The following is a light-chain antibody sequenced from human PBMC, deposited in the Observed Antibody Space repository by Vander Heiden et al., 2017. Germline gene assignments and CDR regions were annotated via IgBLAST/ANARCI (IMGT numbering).Light chain of an antibody. Sequence: AIRITQSPSSLSASTGDRVTITCRASQGISSYLAWYQQKPGKAPKLLIYAASTLQSGVPSRFGGSGSGTDFTLTISCLQSEDFATYYCQQYYSYLITFGQGTRLEIK. CDR3: QQYYSYLIT. CDR1: QGISSY. V-gene: IGKV1-8*01. J-gene: IGKJ5*01. CDR2: AAS.